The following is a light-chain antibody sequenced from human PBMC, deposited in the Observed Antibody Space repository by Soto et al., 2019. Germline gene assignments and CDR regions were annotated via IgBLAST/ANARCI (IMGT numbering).Light chain of an antibody. CDR3: QVWYMSSDHPRVV. CDR1: NIGSKS. CDR2: DDS. J-gene: IGLJ2*01. V-gene: IGLV3-21*02. Sequence: SYELTQPPSVSVAPGQTARITCGGNNIGSKSVHWYQQNPGQSPVLVVYDDSDRPSGIPERFSGCNSGNTATLTISRFEAGDEAEYYCQVWYMSSDHPRVVFGGGTKLTVL.